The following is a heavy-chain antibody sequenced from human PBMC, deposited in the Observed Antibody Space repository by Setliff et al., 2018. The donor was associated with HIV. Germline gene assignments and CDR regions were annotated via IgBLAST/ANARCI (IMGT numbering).Heavy chain of an antibody. CDR1: GVSVNNDDDY. V-gene: IGHV4-38-2*01. D-gene: IGHD6-19*01. CDR3: ARPRRVRSRAWYWFDI. Sequence: SETLSLTCAVSGVSVNNDDDYWGWIRQPPGQGPQWIGSIYQSGSIYYNPSLQSRVTISVDSSKNQFSLNLFSVTAADTAVYYCARPRRVRSRAWYWFDIWGQGTLVTVSS. CDR2: IYQSGSI. J-gene: IGHJ5*02.